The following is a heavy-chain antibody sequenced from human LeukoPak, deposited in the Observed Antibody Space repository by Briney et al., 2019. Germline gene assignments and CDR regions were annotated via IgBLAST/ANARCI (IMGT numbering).Heavy chain of an antibody. V-gene: IGHV4-39*01. CDR3: ARRYCSSTSCHGIKD. CDR1: GGSISSSSYY. Sequence: PSETLSLTCTVSGGSISSSSYYWGWIRQPPGKGLEWIGSIYYSGSTYYNPSLKSRVTISVDTSKNQFSLELSSVTAADTAVYYCARRYCSSTSCHGIKDWGQGTLVTVSS. J-gene: IGHJ4*02. D-gene: IGHD2-2*01. CDR2: IYYSGST.